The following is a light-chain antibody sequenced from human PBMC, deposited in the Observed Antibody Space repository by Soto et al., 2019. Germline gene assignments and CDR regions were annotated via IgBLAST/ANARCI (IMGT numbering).Light chain of an antibody. CDR1: QSIRTW. V-gene: IGKV1-5*03. CDR2: KAS. CDR3: QQYNSYWT. J-gene: IGKJ1*01. Sequence: QVTQVPTYPSSAVGXXXXXXXRASQSIRTWLAWYQQKPGSAPKLLIYKASTLDSGVPSRFSGNGSGTDFALTINNVQPEDCATYYCQQYNSYWTFGLGTKVDIK.